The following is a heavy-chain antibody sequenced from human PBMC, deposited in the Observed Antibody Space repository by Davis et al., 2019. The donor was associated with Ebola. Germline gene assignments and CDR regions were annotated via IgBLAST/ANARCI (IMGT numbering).Heavy chain of an antibody. J-gene: IGHJ6*04. CDR3: ASTPRWGYYYYGMDV. D-gene: IGHD4-23*01. V-gene: IGHV1-69*13. CDR2: IIPIFGTA. Sequence: SVKVSCKASGGTFSSYAISWVRQAPGQGLEWMGGIIPIFGTANYAQKFQGRVTITADESTSTAYMELSSLRSEDTAVYYCASTPRWGYYYYGMDVWGKGTTVTVSS. CDR1: GGTFSSYA.